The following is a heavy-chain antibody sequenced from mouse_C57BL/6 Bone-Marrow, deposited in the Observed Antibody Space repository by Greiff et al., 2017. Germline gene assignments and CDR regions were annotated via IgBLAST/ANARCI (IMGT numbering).Heavy chain of an antibody. Sequence: VQLQQSGPELVKPGDSVKISCKASGYSFTGYFMNWVMQSHGKSLEWIGRINPYNGDTFYNQKFKGKATLTVDKSSSTAHMELRSLTSEDSAVXYCATNYDYDVYFDVWGTGTTVTVSS. V-gene: IGHV1-20*01. CDR2: INPYNGDT. CDR3: ATNYDYDVYFDV. J-gene: IGHJ1*03. D-gene: IGHD2-4*01. CDR1: GYSFTGYF.